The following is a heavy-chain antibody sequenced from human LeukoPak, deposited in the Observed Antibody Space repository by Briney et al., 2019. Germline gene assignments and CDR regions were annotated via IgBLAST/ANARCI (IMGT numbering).Heavy chain of an antibody. CDR2: IYYSGST. Sequence: SETLSLTCTVSGGSISSYYWSWIRQPPGKGLEWIGYIYYSGSTNYNPSLKSRVTISVDTSKNQFSLKLSSVTAADTAVYYCASTDDSSGYRVDYWGQGTLVTVSS. J-gene: IGHJ4*02. CDR3: ASTDDSSGYRVDY. D-gene: IGHD3-22*01. CDR1: GGSISSYY. V-gene: IGHV4-59*12.